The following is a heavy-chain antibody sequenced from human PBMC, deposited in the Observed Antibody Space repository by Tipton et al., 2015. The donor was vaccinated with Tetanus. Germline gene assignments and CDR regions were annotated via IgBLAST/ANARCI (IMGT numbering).Heavy chain of an antibody. CDR1: GFTFSDYY. CDR2: MTNTGSDF. D-gene: IGHD5-12*01. V-gene: IGHV3-11*04. CDR3: ARLGYGAFFRH. Sequence: SLRLSCTASGFTFSDYYVVWIRQAPGKGLEWIAYMTNTGSDFYYADSVKGRFTISRDNVKSSLFLQMNSLRDDDTAVYYCARLGYGAFFRHWGRGTQVTVSS. J-gene: IGHJ1*01.